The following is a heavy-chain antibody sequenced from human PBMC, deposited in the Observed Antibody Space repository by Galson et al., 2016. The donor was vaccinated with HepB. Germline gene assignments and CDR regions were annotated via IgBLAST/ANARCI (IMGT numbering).Heavy chain of an antibody. CDR1: GFTFSNYA. CDR2: ISGSGGST. V-gene: IGHV3-23*01. CDR3: PKDRKSEGYCSSVICHNWFDP. Sequence: SLRLSCAASGFTFSNYAMTWVRQAPGKGLEWVSGISGSGGSTFYADPVTGRFTISRDNSKNTLCLQMNSLRAEATAGYYCPKDRKSEGYCSSVICHNWFDPWGQGTLVTASS. D-gene: IGHD2-2*01. J-gene: IGHJ5*02.